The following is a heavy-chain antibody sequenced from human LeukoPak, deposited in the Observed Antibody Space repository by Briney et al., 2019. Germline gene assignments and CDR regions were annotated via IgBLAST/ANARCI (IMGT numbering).Heavy chain of an antibody. D-gene: IGHD3-22*01. CDR1: GYTFTGYG. V-gene: IGHV1-18*01. CDR3: ARRYCDSSGYGFDY. Sequence: ASVKVSCKASGYTFTGYGISWVRQAPGQGLEWMGWISAYNGNTNYEQKLQGRVTMTTDTSRSIDYMELRSLKSDCTAVYYCARRYCDSSGYGFDYWGQGTLVTVSS. J-gene: IGHJ4*02. CDR2: ISAYNGNT.